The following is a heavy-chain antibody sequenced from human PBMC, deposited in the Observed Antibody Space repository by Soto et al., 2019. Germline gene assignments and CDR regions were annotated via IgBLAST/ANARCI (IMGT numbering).Heavy chain of an antibody. Sequence: PSETLSLTCTVSGGSISSYYWSWIRQPPGKGLEWIGYIYYSGSTNYNPSLKSRITISVDTSKNQFSLKLSSVTASDTAVYYCARSPGVNGGFDYWGQGTLVTVS. CDR1: GGSISSYY. CDR2: IYYSGST. V-gene: IGHV4-59*08. D-gene: IGHD7-27*01. J-gene: IGHJ4*02. CDR3: ARSPGVNGGFDY.